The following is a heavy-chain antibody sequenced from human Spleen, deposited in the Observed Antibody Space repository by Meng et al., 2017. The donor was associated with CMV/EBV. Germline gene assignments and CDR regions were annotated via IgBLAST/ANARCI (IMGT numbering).Heavy chain of an antibody. CDR3: ARQLDFWSLDY. V-gene: IGHV5-51*01. D-gene: IGHD3-3*01. Sequence: GESLKISCKGSGYSFTSYWIGWVCQMPGKGLEWMGIIYPGDSDTRYSPSFQGQVTISADKSISTAYLQWSSLKASDSAMYYCARQLDFWSLDYWGQGTLVTVSS. CDR2: IYPGDSDT. J-gene: IGHJ4*02. CDR1: GYSFTSYW.